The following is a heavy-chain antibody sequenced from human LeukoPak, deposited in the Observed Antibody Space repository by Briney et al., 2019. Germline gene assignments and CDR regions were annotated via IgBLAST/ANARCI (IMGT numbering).Heavy chain of an antibody. V-gene: IGHV4-39*07. Sequence: SETLSLTCTVSGGSISSSSYYWGWIRQPPGKGLEWIGSIYYSGSTYYNPSLKSRVTISVDTSKNQFSLKLSSVTAADTAVYYRARESFAAAACFDYWGQGTLVTVSS. J-gene: IGHJ4*02. CDR3: ARESFAAAACFDY. D-gene: IGHD6-13*01. CDR1: GGSISSSSYY. CDR2: IYYSGST.